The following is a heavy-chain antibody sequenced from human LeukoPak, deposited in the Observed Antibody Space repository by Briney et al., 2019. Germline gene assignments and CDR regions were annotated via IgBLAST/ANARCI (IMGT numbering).Heavy chain of an antibody. V-gene: IGHV1-69*13. Sequence: GASVKVSCKASGGTFSSYAISWVRQAPGQGLEWMGGIIPIFGTANYAQKFQGRVTITADESTSTAYMELSSLRSEDTAVYYCARESDRQRDYYGSGGEEGAFDIWGQGTMVTVSS. D-gene: IGHD3-10*01. J-gene: IGHJ3*02. CDR1: GGTFSSYA. CDR3: ARESDRQRDYYGSGGEEGAFDI. CDR2: IIPIFGTA.